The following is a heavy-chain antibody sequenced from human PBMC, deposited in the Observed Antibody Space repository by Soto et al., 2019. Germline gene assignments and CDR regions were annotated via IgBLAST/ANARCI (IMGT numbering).Heavy chain of an antibody. CDR1: GFTFRSFT. V-gene: IGHV3-21*01. Sequence: LRLSCAASGFTFRSFTMNWARQAPGKGLEWVSTISSNSAYIYYTDALRGRFTISRDNAKNSLHLQMNSLRAEDTAVYYCTRDASRDSSARGWFDPWGPGTLVTVSS. CDR2: ISSNSAYI. CDR3: TRDASRDSSARGWFDP. J-gene: IGHJ5*02. D-gene: IGHD6-13*01.